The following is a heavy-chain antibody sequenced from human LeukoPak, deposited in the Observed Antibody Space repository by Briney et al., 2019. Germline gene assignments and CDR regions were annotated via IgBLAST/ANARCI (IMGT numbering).Heavy chain of an antibody. CDR3: AKTHWGGGSCDKFDP. J-gene: IGHJ5*02. CDR2: VYASGTT. V-gene: IGHV4-4*07. D-gene: IGHD3-16*01. Sequence: SETLSLTCTVSGASVSTYFWSWIRQPAGKTMEWIGRVYASGTTYYNPSLRSRVTLSIDTSKNQFSLSLNSVTAADTAVYYCAKTHWGGGSCDKFDPGG. CDR1: GASVSTYF.